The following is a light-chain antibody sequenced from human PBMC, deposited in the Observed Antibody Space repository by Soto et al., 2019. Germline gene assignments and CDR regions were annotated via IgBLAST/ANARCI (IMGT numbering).Light chain of an antibody. J-gene: IGKJ2*01. CDR3: QQYNSYLYT. CDR1: QSISSW. V-gene: IGKV1-5*03. CDR2: KAS. Sequence: DIQMTQSPSTLSASVGDRVTITSRASQSISSWLAWYQQKPGKAPKLLIYKASSLESGVPSRFSGSGSGTEFTLTISSLQPDDFATYYCQQYNSYLYTFGHGTKLEIK.